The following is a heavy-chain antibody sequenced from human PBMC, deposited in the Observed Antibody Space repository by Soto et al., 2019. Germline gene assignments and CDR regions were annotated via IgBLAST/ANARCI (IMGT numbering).Heavy chain of an antibody. CDR3: ARVGRLHYFDY. J-gene: IGHJ4*02. D-gene: IGHD4-17*01. CDR2: ISYDGSNK. Sequence: QVQLVESGGGVVQPGRSLRLSCAASGFTFSSYAMHWVRQAPGKGLEWVAGISYDGSNKYYADSVKGRFTISRDNSKNTLYLHMNSLRAEDTAVYYCARVGRLHYFDYWGQGTLLTVSS. V-gene: IGHV3-30-3*01. CDR1: GFTFSSYA.